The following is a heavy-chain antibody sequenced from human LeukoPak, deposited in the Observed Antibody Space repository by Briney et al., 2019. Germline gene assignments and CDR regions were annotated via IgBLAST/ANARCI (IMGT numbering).Heavy chain of an antibody. Sequence: PSETLSLTCAVYGGSFSGYYWSWIRQPPGKGLEWIGEIYHSGSTNYNPSLKSRVTISVDTSKNQFSLKLSSVTAADTAVYYCARGPRWLQSLFDYWGQGTLVTVSS. V-gene: IGHV4-34*01. J-gene: IGHJ4*02. CDR1: GGSFSGYY. CDR2: IYHSGST. CDR3: ARGPRWLQSLFDY. D-gene: IGHD5-24*01.